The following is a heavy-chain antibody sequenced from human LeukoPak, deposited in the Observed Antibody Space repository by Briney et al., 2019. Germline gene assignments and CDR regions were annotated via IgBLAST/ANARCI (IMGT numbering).Heavy chain of an antibody. J-gene: IGHJ4*02. D-gene: IGHD5-18*01. Sequence: SETLSLTCTVSGGSISSYYWSWIRQPPGKGLEWIGYVYYSGSTNYNPSLKSRVTISVDTSKNQFSLKLSSVTAADTAVYYCARGPGAMVTGWGRGTLVTVSS. CDR1: GGSISSYY. V-gene: IGHV4-59*01. CDR3: ARGPGAMVTG. CDR2: VYYSGST.